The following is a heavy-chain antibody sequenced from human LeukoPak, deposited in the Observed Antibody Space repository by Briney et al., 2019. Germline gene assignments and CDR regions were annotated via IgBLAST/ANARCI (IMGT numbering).Heavy chain of an antibody. Sequence: PGGSLRLSCAASGFTFSSYAMSWVRQAPGKGLEWVSGISGSGGSAYYADSVKGRFTISRDNSKNTLYLQVNSLRAEDTAVYYCAKVNYYDGSGYYYDAFDIWGQRAMVTVSS. D-gene: IGHD3-22*01. J-gene: IGHJ3*02. CDR3: AKVNYYDGSGYYYDAFDI. CDR1: GFTFSSYA. V-gene: IGHV3-23*01. CDR2: ISGSGGSA.